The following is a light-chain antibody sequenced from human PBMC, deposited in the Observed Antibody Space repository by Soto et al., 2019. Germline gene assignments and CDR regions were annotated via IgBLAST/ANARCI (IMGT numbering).Light chain of an antibody. V-gene: IGLV2-14*01. CDR2: EVS. CDR3: LSKTSSISYV. J-gene: IGLJ1*01. CDR1: TSDVGGYNY. Sequence: SALTQPASVSGSPGQSITISCTGTTSDVGGYNYVSWYQQHPGKVPKLLIHEVSNRPSGVSNRFSGSKSGNTASLTISGLQAEDEADYYCLSKTSSISYVFGTGTKVTVL.